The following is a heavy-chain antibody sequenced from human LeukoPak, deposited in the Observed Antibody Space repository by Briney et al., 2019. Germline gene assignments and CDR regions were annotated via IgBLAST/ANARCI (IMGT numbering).Heavy chain of an antibody. CDR3: ARDSDSSDYFDY. Sequence: RGSLRLSCAASGFTFSSYGMHWVRQAPGKGLEWVAVIWYDGSNKYYADSVKGRFTISRDNSKNTLYLQMNSLRAEDTAVYYCARDSDSSDYFDYWGQGTLVTVSS. CDR1: GFTFSSYG. D-gene: IGHD3-22*01. V-gene: IGHV3-33*01. CDR2: IWYDGSNK. J-gene: IGHJ4*02.